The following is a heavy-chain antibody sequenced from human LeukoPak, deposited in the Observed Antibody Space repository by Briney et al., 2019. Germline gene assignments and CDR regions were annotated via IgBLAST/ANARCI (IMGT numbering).Heavy chain of an antibody. CDR3: ARAPFKAGYFDY. CDR2: INPSGGST. J-gene: IGHJ4*02. D-gene: IGHD6-19*01. V-gene: IGHV1-46*01. CDR1: GYTFTSYY. Sequence: GASVKVSXKASGYTFTSYYMHWVRQAPGQGLEWMGIINPSGGSTSYAQKFQGRVTMTRDTSTSTVYMELSSLRSEDTAVYYCARAPFKAGYFDYWGQGTLVTVSS.